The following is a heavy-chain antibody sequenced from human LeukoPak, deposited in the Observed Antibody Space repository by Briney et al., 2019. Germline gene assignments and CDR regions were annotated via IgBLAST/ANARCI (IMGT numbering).Heavy chain of an antibody. CDR1: GVSISSSSYY. Sequence: SETLSLTCTVSGVSISSSSYYWGWIRQPPGKGLEWIGSIYYSGSTYYNPSLKSRVTISVDTSKNQFSLKLSSVTAADTAVYYCAINDYGDYSFDYWGQGTLVTVSS. CDR3: AINDYGDYSFDY. V-gene: IGHV4-39*01. CDR2: IYYSGST. J-gene: IGHJ4*02. D-gene: IGHD4-17*01.